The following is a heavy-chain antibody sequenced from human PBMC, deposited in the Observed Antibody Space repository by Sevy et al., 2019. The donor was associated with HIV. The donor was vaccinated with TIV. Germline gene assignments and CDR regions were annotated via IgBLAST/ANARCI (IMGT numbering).Heavy chain of an antibody. CDR1: GGSISTYY. Sequence: SETVSLTCTVSGGSISTYYWTWIRQPAGKRLEWIGRTHTSGTTSSNPSLKSRVTMSVDTSKNQFSLKLSSVTAADTAVYYCAREYQSAYFDYWGQGTLVTVSS. CDR3: AREYQSAYFDY. D-gene: IGHD2-2*01. V-gene: IGHV4-4*07. J-gene: IGHJ4*02. CDR2: THTSGTT.